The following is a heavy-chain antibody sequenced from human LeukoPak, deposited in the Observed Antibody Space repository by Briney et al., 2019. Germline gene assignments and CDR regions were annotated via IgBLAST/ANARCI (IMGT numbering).Heavy chain of an antibody. V-gene: IGHV3-9*03. Sequence: GRSLRLSCAASGFTFDDYAMHWVRQAPGKGLEGVSGISWNSGSIGYADSVKGRFTISRDNAKNSLYLQMNSLRAEDMALYYCAKDSCSGGSCYLDYWGQGTLVTVSS. D-gene: IGHD2-15*01. J-gene: IGHJ4*02. CDR1: GFTFDDYA. CDR2: ISWNSGSI. CDR3: AKDSCSGGSCYLDY.